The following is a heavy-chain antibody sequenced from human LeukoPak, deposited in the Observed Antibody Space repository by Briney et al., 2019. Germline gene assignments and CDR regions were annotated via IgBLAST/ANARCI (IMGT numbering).Heavy chain of an antibody. CDR1: GGSISSYY. V-gene: IGHV4-4*07. CDR3: ASSPSYSAEGSSTNAFDI. J-gene: IGHJ3*02. D-gene: IGHD2-2*01. CDR2: LLGSGST. Sequence: PSETLSLTCTVSGGSISSYYWNWIRQPAGKGLEWIGRLLGSGSTDYNPSLKSRVTMSVDTSKNQFSLKLISVTAADTAVYYCASSPSYSAEGSSTNAFDIWGRGPMVTVSS.